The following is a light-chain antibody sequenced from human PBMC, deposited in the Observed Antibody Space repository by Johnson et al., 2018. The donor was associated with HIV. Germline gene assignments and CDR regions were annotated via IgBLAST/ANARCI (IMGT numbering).Light chain of an antibody. J-gene: IGLJ1*01. Sequence: QSVLTQPPSVSAAPGQKVTISCSGSSSNIGNNYVSWYQQLPGRAPKLLIYDNNKRPSGIPDRFSGSKSGTSATLGITGLQTGDEADYYSGTWDSRLRVGFFGPGTKVTVL. CDR3: GTWDSRLRVGF. CDR2: DNN. CDR1: SSNIGNNY. V-gene: IGLV1-51*01.